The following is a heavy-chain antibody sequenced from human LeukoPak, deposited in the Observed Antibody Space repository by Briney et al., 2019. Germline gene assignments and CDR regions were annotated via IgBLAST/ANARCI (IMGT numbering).Heavy chain of an antibody. CDR1: GFSFSNYA. D-gene: IGHD6-13*01. J-gene: IGHJ1*01. CDR2: ISGSGGST. CDR3: AKSSNSWTEYFQH. Sequence: GGSLRLSCAASGFSFSNYAMSWVRQAPGKGLEWVSAISGSGGSTYSADSVKGRFAISRDNSRNTLYLQMNSLRAEDTAVYCCAKSSNSWTEYFQHWGQGTLVTVSS. V-gene: IGHV3-23*01.